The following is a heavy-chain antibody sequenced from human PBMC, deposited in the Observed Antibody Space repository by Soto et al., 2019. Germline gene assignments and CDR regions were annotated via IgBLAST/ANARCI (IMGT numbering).Heavy chain of an antibody. CDR3: ASEVSLGVAAAGDFDS. J-gene: IGHJ4*02. CDR2: ISYDGNTK. V-gene: IGHV3-30*04. D-gene: IGHD6-25*01. Sequence: QVHLAESGGGVVQPGRSLRLSCAASGFTFSNYPMNWVRQAPGKGLECVAVISYDGNTKHYADSVKGRCTISRDNPRNTLSLQMNSLRVEDTAVYYCASEVSLGVAAAGDFDSWGQGAQVPVSS. CDR1: GFTFSNYP.